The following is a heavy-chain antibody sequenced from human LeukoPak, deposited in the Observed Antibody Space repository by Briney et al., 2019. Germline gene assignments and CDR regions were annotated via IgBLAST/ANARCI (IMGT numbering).Heavy chain of an antibody. Sequence: PSETLSLTCTVAGGSITNYYWTWIRQSPGKGLEWIGYVYYIGSANYNPSLKSRATISLNTSKNQVSLNLTSVTAADSAVYYCASRGSSGSLTSWGQGTLVTVSS. D-gene: IGHD6-19*01. V-gene: IGHV4-59*01. CDR1: GGSITNYY. J-gene: IGHJ4*02. CDR3: ASRGSSGSLTS. CDR2: VYYIGSA.